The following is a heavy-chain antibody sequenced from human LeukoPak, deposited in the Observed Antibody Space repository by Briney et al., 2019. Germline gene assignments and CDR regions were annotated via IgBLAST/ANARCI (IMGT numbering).Heavy chain of an antibody. CDR2: INPNSGGT. V-gene: IGHV1-2*06. CDR1: GYTFTGYY. J-gene: IGHJ6*02. CDR3: ARAGYSSSSRGGYYYYGMDV. Sequence: ASVEVSCKASGYTFTGYYVHWVRQAPGQGLEWMGRINPNSGGTNYAQNFQGRVTITADESTSTAYMELSSLRSEDTAVYYCARAGYSSSSRGGYYYYGMDVWGQGTTVTVSS. D-gene: IGHD6-6*01.